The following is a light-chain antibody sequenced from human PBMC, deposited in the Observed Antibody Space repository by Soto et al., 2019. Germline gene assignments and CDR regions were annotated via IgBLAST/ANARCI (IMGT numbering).Light chain of an antibody. Sequence: DIVMTQSPDSLAVSLGERATINCRSSQTILYTSINKNSLAWYQQKPGQPPTLLIYWASTRESGVPDRFSGSGSWTDFTLTISSLQAEDVAVYYCQQYYSSPYTFGQGTKLGIK. CDR3: QQYYSSPYT. CDR2: WAS. J-gene: IGKJ2*01. V-gene: IGKV4-1*01. CDR1: QTILYTSINKNS.